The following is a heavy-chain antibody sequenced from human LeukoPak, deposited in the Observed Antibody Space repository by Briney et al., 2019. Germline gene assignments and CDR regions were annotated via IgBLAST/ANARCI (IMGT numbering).Heavy chain of an antibody. Sequence: PGGSLRLSCAASGFSFRSHGMNWVRQAPGKGLEWIGYISYSGTTYYNPSLKSRVTISVDTSKNQFSLNLTSVTATDTAVYYCARSGGKYSPLGYWSQGTLVTVSS. CDR1: GFSFRSHG. V-gene: IGHV4-59*11. CDR3: ARSGGKYSPLGY. CDR2: ISYSGTT. D-gene: IGHD3-16*01. J-gene: IGHJ4*02.